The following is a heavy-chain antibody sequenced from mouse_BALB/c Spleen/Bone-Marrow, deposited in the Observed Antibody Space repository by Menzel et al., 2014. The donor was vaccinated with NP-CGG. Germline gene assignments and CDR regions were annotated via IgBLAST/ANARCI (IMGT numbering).Heavy chain of an antibody. J-gene: IGHJ4*01. CDR2: INSNGDTT. CDR3: ARRLRRTDYYAMDY. V-gene: IGHV5-6-2*01. D-gene: IGHD2-2*01. Sequence: SAAAVTFSTYYMSWVRQTPEKRLELVAAINSNGDTTYYPDTVKGRFTISRDNAKNTLYLRMSSLKSEDTALYYCARRLRRTDYYAMDYWGQGTSVTVSS. CDR1: AVTFSTYY.